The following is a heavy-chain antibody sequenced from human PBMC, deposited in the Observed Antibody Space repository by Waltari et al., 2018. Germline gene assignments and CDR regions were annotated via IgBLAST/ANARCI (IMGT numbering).Heavy chain of an antibody. CDR1: GYTFSRFG. Sequence: QVQLVQSGVEVKKPGASVKVSCKTSGYTFSRFGISWVRQAPGQGLEWMGWDRAVNGYPNQAKNPPDRVHLTPDPFKNNGYLELRSLTSGGTAVYYCARAGAEVTRFFGYWGQGTLGTVSS. CDR3: ARAGAEVTRFFGY. D-gene: IGHD3-3*01. J-gene: IGHJ4*01. V-gene: IGHV1-18*01. CDR2: DRAVNGYP.